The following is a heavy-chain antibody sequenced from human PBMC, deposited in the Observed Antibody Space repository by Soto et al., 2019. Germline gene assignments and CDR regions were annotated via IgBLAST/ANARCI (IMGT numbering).Heavy chain of an antibody. J-gene: IGHJ4*02. CDR3: ARVNYYGSGSYSKWFDY. V-gene: IGHV4-31*03. CDR2: IYYNGST. Sequence: QVQLQESGPGLVKPSQTLSLTCTVSGYSISSGGYYWSWIRQHPGKGLEWIGHIYYNGSTYYNPSLKSRVTISVDTSKNQLSQRLSSVTTADTAVYYCARVNYYGSGSYSKWFDYWGQGTLVTVSS. D-gene: IGHD3-10*01. CDR1: GYSISSGGYY.